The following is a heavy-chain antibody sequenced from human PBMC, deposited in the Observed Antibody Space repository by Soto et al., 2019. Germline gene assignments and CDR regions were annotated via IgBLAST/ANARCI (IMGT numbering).Heavy chain of an antibody. V-gene: IGHV1-2*04. D-gene: IGHD3-3*01. CDR3: ARGGLRFLEWLSQYYFDY. J-gene: IGHJ4*02. Sequence: QVQLVQSGAEVKKPGASVKVSCKASGYTFTGYYMHWVRQAPGQGLEWMGWINPNSGGTNYAQKFQGWVTMTRDTSISTAYMELSRLRSDDTAVYYCARGGLRFLEWLSQYYFDYWGQGTLVTVSS. CDR1: GYTFTGYY. CDR2: INPNSGGT.